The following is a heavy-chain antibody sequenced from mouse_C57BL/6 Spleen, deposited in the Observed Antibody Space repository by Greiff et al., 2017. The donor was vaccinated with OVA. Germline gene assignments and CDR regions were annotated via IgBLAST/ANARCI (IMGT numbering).Heavy chain of an antibody. D-gene: IGHD1-1*01. J-gene: IGHJ2*01. V-gene: IGHV5-9*01. CDR2: ISGGGGNT. CDR1: GFTFSSYT. Sequence: EVKLVESGGGLVKPGGSLKLSCAASGFTFSSYTMSWVRQTPEKRLEWVATISGGGGNTYYPDSVKGRFTISRDNAKNTLYLQMSSLRSEDTALYYCARRGDYGSSYAFDYWGQGTTLTVSS. CDR3: ARRGDYGSSYAFDY.